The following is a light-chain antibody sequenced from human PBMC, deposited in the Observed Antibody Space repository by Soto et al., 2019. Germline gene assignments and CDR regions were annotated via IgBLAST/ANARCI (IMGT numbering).Light chain of an antibody. J-gene: IGKJ4*01. CDR2: LGS. CDR3: MQGLTTPLT. V-gene: IGKV2-28*01. CDR1: QSLLSSNGKNS. Sequence: DIVLTQSPLSLPVTPGEPASISCRSSQSLLSSNGKNSLDWYLQKPGQSPHVLIYLGSNRASGVHDRFSGSGSGTDFTLKIRRVEAEDVGGYYCMQGLTTPLTFGGGTKVEIK.